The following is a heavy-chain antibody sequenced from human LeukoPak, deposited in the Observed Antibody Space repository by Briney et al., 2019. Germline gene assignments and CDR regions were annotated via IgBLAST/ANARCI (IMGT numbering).Heavy chain of an antibody. D-gene: IGHD6-13*01. J-gene: IGHJ4*02. Sequence: GGSLRLSCAASGFTFSSYAMSWVRQAPGKGLEWVSSISSSSSYIYYADPVKGRFTISGDNAKNSLYLQMNSLRAEDTAVYYCARDMVAAGTDYWGQGTLVTVSS. V-gene: IGHV3-21*01. CDR3: ARDMVAAGTDY. CDR1: GFTFSSYA. CDR2: ISSSSSYI.